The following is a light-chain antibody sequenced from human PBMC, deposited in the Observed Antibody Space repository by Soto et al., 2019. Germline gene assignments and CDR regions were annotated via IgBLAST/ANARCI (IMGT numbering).Light chain of an antibody. J-gene: IGKJ1*01. CDR3: QQYNSFPT. CDR2: KAS. V-gene: IGKV1-5*03. Sequence: DIQMTQSPSTLSASVGDRATITCRASQSISSWLAWYQQKPGRAPKLLIYKASSLESGVTSRFSGSGSGTEFTLSISSLQPDDVETYYCQQYNSFPTFGQGTKVEIK. CDR1: QSISSW.